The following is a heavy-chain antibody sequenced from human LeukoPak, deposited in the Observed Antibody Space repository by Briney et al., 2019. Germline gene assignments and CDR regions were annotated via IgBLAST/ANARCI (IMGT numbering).Heavy chain of an antibody. J-gene: IGHJ5*02. CDR3: ARGKIKGYCSGGSCYRGWFDP. D-gene: IGHD2-15*01. CDR1: GGSFSGYY. Sequence: PSETLSLTCAVYGGSFSGYYWSWIRQPPGKGLEWIGEINHSRSTNYNPSLKSRVTISVDTSKNQFSLKLSSVTAADTAVYYCARGKIKGYCSGGSCYRGWFDPWGQGTLVTVSS. CDR2: INHSRST. V-gene: IGHV4-34*01.